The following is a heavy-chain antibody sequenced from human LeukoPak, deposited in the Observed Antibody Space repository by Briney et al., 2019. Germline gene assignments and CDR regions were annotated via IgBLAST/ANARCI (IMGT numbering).Heavy chain of an antibody. Sequence: PSETLSLTCTVSGGSISSGDYYWSWIRQPPGKGLEWIGYIYYSGTTYYNPSLKSRVTISVDTSKNQFSLKLTSVTAADTAVYFCARGPYGSGSYYWGQGTLVSVST. J-gene: IGHJ4*02. V-gene: IGHV4-30-4*01. D-gene: IGHD3-10*01. CDR1: GGSISSGDYY. CDR3: ARGPYGSGSYY. CDR2: IYYSGTT.